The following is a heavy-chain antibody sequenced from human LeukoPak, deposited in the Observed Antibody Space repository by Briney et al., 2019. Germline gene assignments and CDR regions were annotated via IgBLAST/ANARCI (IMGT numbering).Heavy chain of an antibody. D-gene: IGHD2-15*01. Sequence: SETLSLTCAVSGGSISSGGYSWSWTRQPPGKGLEWIGYIYYSGSTNYNPSLKSRVTISVDTSKNQFSLKLSSVTAADTAVYYCASEPACSGGSCYSYYYGMDVWGQGTTVTVSS. CDR1: GGSISSGGYS. V-gene: IGHV4-61*08. CDR3: ASEPACSGGSCYSYYYGMDV. CDR2: IYYSGST. J-gene: IGHJ6*02.